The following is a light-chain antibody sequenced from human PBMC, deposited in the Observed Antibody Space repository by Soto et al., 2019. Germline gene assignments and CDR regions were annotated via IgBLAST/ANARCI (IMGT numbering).Light chain of an antibody. V-gene: IGKV4-1*01. J-gene: IGKJ1*01. Sequence: DIVMTQSPDSLAVSLGERATINCKSSQSVLYSSNNKNYLAWYQQKPGQPPKLLIYWASTWESGVPDRFSGSGSGTDFTLTISSLQAEDVAVYYCQQYYSTPRWTFGQGTKVEIK. CDR2: WAS. CDR3: QQYYSTPRWT. CDR1: QSVLYSSNNKNY.